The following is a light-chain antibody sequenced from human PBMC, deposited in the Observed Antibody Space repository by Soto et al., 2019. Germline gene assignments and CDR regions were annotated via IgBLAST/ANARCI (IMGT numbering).Light chain of an antibody. Sequence: QSVLTQPPSASGTPGQRVTISCSGSSSNIGSNSVNWYQQLPGTAPKLLIYSNTQRPSGVSDRFSGSKSGTSASLAISGLQSEDEADYYCAAWGDSLSGRYVFGTGTKLTVL. CDR3: AAWGDSLSGRYV. CDR1: SSNIGSNS. J-gene: IGLJ1*01. CDR2: SNT. V-gene: IGLV1-44*01.